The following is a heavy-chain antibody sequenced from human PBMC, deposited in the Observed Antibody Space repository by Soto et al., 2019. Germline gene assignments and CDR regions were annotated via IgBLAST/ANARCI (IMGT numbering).Heavy chain of an antibody. J-gene: IGHJ4*02. Sequence: SETLSPTCAVYGGSFSGYYLGWIRQPPGKGLEWIGEINHSGSTNYNPSLKSRVTISVDTSKNQFSLKLSSVTAADTAVYYCARGTGGTMVRGVNQTFDYWGQGTLVTVSS. V-gene: IGHV4-34*01. CDR3: ARGTGGTMVRGVNQTFDY. CDR2: INHSGST. D-gene: IGHD3-10*01. CDR1: GGSFSGYY.